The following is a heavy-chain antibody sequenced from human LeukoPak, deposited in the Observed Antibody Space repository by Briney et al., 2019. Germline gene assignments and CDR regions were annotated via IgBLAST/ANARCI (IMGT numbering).Heavy chain of an antibody. CDR3: ARAKGDYLVFDY. CDR2: IYHSGST. D-gene: IGHD4-17*01. Sequence: SETLSLTCTVSSYSISSGYYWGWIRQPPGKGLEWIGSIYHSGSTYYNPSLKSRVTISVDTSKNQFSLKLSSVTAADTAVYYCARAKGDYLVFDYWGQGTLVTVSS. J-gene: IGHJ4*02. CDR1: SYSISSGYY. V-gene: IGHV4-38-2*02.